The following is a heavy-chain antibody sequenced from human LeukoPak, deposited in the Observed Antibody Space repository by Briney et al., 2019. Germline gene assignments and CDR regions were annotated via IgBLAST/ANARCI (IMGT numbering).Heavy chain of an antibody. CDR3: ARGRGAGQRDFDY. J-gene: IGHJ4*02. D-gene: IGHD1-1*01. V-gene: IGHV1-2*04. Sequence: ASVKVSCKASGYTFTGYYMHWVRQAPGQGLEWMGWINPNSGGTNYAQKFQGWVTMTRDTSISTAYMELSRLRSDDTAVYYCARGRGAGQRDFDYWGQGTLVTVSS. CDR1: GYTFTGYY. CDR2: INPNSGGT.